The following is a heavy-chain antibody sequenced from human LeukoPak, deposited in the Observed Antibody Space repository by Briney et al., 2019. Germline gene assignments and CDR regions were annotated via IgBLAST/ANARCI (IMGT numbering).Heavy chain of an antibody. CDR1: GFTFSSYS. CDR3: ARDGPGWYQLLYDYYGMDV. CDR2: ISSSSSYI. J-gene: IGHJ6*02. D-gene: IGHD2-2*01. V-gene: IGHV3-21*01. Sequence: PGGSLRLSCAASGFTFSSYSMNWVRQAPGEGLEWVSSISSSSSYIYYADSVKGRFTISRDNAKNSLYLQMNSLRAEDTAVYYCARDGPGWYQLLYDYYGMDVWGQGTTVTVSS.